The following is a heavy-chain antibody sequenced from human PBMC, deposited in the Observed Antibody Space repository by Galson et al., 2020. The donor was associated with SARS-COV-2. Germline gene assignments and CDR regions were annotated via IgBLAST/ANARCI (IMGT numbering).Heavy chain of an antibody. V-gene: IGHV4-59*08. Sequence: SETLSLTCNVYGASISSDYWSWIRQSPAKGLEYIGFFHYDGTTNYNPSLKSRVTISVDTSRNRFSLTLSSVTVADTAVYYCARYTTSSVAFDFWGQGALVTVSS. D-gene: IGHD2-2*02. CDR3: ARYTTSSVAFDF. J-gene: IGHJ4*02. CDR2: FHYDGTT. CDR1: GASISSDY.